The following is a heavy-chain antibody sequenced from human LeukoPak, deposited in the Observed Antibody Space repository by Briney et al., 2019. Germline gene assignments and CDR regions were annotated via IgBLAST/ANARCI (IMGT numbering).Heavy chain of an antibody. CDR3: ARDQVAVAGTMAFDI. V-gene: IGHV3-66*02. J-gene: IGHJ3*02. CDR1: GFTVSSNY. D-gene: IGHD6-19*01. CDR2: IYSGGST. Sequence: GGSLRLSCAASGFTVSSNYMSWVRQAPGKGLEWVSVIYSGGSTYYADSVKGRFTISRDNSKNTLYLQINSLRAEDTAVYYCARDQVAVAGTMAFDIWGQGTMVTVSS.